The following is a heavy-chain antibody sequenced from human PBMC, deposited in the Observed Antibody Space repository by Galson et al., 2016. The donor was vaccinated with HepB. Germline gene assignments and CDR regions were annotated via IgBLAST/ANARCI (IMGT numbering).Heavy chain of an antibody. V-gene: IGHV3-30*04. CDR3: TRDRGWNRGDYYFDL. D-gene: IGHD1-1*01. CDR2: ISFDGNNN. Sequence: SLRLSCAASKFTFSSYAMHWVRQAPGKGLEWVALISFDGNNNYYTDSVKGRFTASRDNSKNTLYLQMNSLRAEDTAVYYCTRDRGWNRGDYYFDLWGQGTLVIVSS. J-gene: IGHJ4*02. CDR1: KFTFSSYA.